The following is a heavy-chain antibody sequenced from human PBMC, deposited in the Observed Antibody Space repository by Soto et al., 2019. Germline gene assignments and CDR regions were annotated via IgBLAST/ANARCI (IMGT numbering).Heavy chain of an antibody. CDR3: ARVIPGSVAGTGNFDD. CDR1: GFTFSSYG. J-gene: IGHJ4*02. CDR2: IWYDGSNK. Sequence: QVQLVESGGGVVQPGRSLRLSCAASGFTFSSYGMHWVRQAPGKGLEWVAVIWYDGSNKYYADSVKGRFTISRDNSKNTLYLQMNSLRAEDTAVYYCARVIPGSVAGTGNFDDWGQGTLVTVSS. D-gene: IGHD6-19*01. V-gene: IGHV3-33*01.